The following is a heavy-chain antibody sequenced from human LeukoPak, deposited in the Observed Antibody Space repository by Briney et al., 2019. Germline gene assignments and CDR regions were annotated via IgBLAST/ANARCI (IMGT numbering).Heavy chain of an antibody. Sequence: PGRSLRLSCAASGFTFNSYAMHWVRQAPGKGLEWVAVISYDGNNKYYADSVKGRFTISRDNSKNTLYLQMNSLRVEDTAVHYCARDHRYCSGGSCYSCCDYWGQGTLVTVSS. J-gene: IGHJ4*02. D-gene: IGHD2-15*01. V-gene: IGHV3-30*04. CDR3: ARDHRYCSGGSCYSCCDY. CDR2: ISYDGNNK. CDR1: GFTFNSYA.